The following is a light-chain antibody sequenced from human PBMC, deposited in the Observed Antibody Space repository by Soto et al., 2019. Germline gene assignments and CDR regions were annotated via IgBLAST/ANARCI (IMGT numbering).Light chain of an antibody. J-gene: IGKJ4*01. CDR2: GAS. Sequence: EVVLTQSPDILSLSPGERATLSCRASQSVSSSLAWYQQRPGQAPRLLIYGASIRVTGIPDRFSGSGSGTDFTLTVSRLEPEDFAVYHCQQYGTSPFIFGGVTKVEIK. V-gene: IGKV3-20*01. CDR3: QQYGTSPFI. CDR1: QSVSSS.